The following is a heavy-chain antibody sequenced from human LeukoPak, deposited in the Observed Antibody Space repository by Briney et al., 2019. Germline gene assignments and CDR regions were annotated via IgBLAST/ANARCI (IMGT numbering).Heavy chain of an antibody. CDR2: IIPIFGTA. CDR3: ARDYYDSSGYSYYYYGMDV. CDR1: GYTLTELS. Sequence: SVKVSCKVSGYTLTELSMHWVRQAPGQGLEWMGGIIPIFGTANYAQKFQGRVTITADESTRTAYMELSSLRSEDTAVYYCARDYYDSSGYSYYYYGMDVWGQGTTVTVSS. V-gene: IGHV1-69*13. D-gene: IGHD3-22*01. J-gene: IGHJ6*02.